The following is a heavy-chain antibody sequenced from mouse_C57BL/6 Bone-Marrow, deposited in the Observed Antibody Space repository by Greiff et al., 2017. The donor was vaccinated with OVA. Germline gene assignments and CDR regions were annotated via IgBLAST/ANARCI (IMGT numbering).Heavy chain of an antibody. Sequence: EVKLVESGEGLVKPGGSLNLSCAASGFTFSSYAMSWVRQTPEKRLEWVAYISSGGDYIYYADTVKGRFTISRDNARNTLYLQMSSLKSEDTAMYYCTREGDAWFAYWGQGTLVTVSA. V-gene: IGHV5-9-1*02. CDR2: ISSGGDYI. D-gene: IGHD3-3*01. CDR1: GFTFSSYA. J-gene: IGHJ3*01. CDR3: TREGDAWFAY.